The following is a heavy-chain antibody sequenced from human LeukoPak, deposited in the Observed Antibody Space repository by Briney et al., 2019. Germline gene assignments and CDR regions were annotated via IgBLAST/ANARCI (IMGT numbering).Heavy chain of an antibody. D-gene: IGHD3-3*01. CDR3: ARDGTQREYDFWSGYYTSSIFDY. CDR1: GGTFSSYA. CDR2: IIPIFGTA. V-gene: IGHV1-69*06. J-gene: IGHJ4*02. Sequence: ASVKVSCKASGGTFSSYAISWVRQAPGQGLEWMGGIIPIFGTANYAQKFQGRVTITADKPTSTAYMELSSLRSEDTAVYYCARDGTQREYDFWSGYYTSSIFDYWGQGTLVTVSS.